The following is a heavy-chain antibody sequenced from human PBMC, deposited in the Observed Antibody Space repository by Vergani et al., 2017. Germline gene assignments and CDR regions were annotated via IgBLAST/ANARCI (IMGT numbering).Heavy chain of an antibody. CDR2: ISSSGSP. D-gene: IGHD6-13*01. CDR1: GDSISRSHYY. Sequence: QLQLQESGPGLVKPSETLSLSCRVSGDSISRSHYYWGFIRQPPGKGLEWIGSISSSGSPYYNPTLKSRLAFSVDTSKNLFSLKLSSVIAADTAVYYCARSHSTSWFPTNWFDPWGQGTLVTVSS. V-gene: IGHV4-39*02. J-gene: IGHJ5*02. CDR3: ARSHSTSWFPTNWFDP.